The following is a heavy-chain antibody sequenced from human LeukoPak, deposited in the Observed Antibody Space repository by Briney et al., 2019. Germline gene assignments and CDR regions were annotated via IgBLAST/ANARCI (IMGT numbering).Heavy chain of an antibody. CDR3: AKDWQGTMVRGKDFPQNY. D-gene: IGHD3-10*01. CDR2: ISGSGGST. CDR1: GFTFSSYG. Sequence: PGGSLRLSCAASGFTFSSYGMSWVRQAPGKGLEWVSAISGSGGSTYYADSVKGRFTISRDNSKNTLYLQMNSLRAEDTAVYYCAKDWQGTMVRGKDFPQNYWGQGTLVTVSS. J-gene: IGHJ4*02. V-gene: IGHV3-23*01.